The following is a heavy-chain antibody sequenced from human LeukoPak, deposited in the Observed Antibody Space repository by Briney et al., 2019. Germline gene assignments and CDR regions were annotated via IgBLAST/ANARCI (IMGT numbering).Heavy chain of an antibody. CDR1: GFTFSSYW. CDR2: IKQDGSEK. D-gene: IGHD3-10*01. CDR3: ARGARFFYYAMDV. J-gene: IGHJ6*02. V-gene: IGHV3-7*01. Sequence: GGSPRLSCAASGFTFSSYWMSWVRQAPGKGLEWVANIKQDGSEKYYVDSVKGRFTISRDSAKNSLYLQMNSLRAEDTAVYYCARGARFFYYAMDVWGQGTTVTVSS.